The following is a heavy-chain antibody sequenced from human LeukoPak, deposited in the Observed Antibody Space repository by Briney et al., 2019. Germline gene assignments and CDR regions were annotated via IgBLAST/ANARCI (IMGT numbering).Heavy chain of an antibody. Sequence: GGSLRLSCAASGFTFSSYGMHWVRQAPGKGLEWVAVISYDGSNKYYADSVKGRFTISRDNSKNTLYLQMNSLRAEDTAVYYCAKFYDSSAQAAFDIWGQGTMVTVSS. CDR1: GFTFSSYG. CDR3: AKFYDSSAQAAFDI. J-gene: IGHJ3*02. D-gene: IGHD3-22*01. V-gene: IGHV3-30*18. CDR2: ISYDGSNK.